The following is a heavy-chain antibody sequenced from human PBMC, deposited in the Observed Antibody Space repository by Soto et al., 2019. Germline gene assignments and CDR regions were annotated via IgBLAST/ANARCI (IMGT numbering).Heavy chain of an antibody. CDR2: INHSGST. D-gene: IGHD4-4*01. J-gene: IGHJ6*02. CDR1: GGSFSGYY. V-gene: IGHV4-34*01. CDR3: ARGYLTTVTTYYYYGMDV. Sequence: PSETLSLTCAVYGGSFSGYYWSWIRQPPGKGLEWIGEINHSGSTNYNPSLKSRVTISVDTSKNQFSLKLSSVTAADTAVYYCARGYLTTVTTYYYYGMDVWGQGTTVTVSS.